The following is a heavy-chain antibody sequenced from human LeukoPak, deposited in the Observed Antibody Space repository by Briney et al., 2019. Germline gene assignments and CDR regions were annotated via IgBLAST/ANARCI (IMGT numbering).Heavy chain of an antibody. CDR3: ARGPLPRRYFDL. J-gene: IGHJ2*01. CDR1: GYTFTSYA. CDR2: ISAGNGNT. V-gene: IGHV1-3*01. Sequence: ASVKVSCKASGYTFTSYAMHWVRQAPGQRLEWMGWISAGNGNTKYSQKFQGRVTITRDTSASTAYMELSSLRSEDTAVYYCARGPLPRRYFDLWGRGTLVTVSS.